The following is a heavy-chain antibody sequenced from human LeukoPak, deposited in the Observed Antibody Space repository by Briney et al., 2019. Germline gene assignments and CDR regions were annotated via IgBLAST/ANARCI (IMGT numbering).Heavy chain of an antibody. CDR1: GFTFDDYA. D-gene: IGHD5-18*01. CDR2: ISWNSGSI. V-gene: IGHV3-9*01. J-gene: IGHJ4*02. CDR3: AKDIRGYGPNYFDY. Sequence: GRSLRLSCAAPGFTFDDYAMHWVRQAPGNGLEWVSGISWNSGSIGYADSVKGRFTISRDNDKTSLYMQMNSLRAEDTALYYCAKDIRGYGPNYFDYWGQGTLVTVSS.